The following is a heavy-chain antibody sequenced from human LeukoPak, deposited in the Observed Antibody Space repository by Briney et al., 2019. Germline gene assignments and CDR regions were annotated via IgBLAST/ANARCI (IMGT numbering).Heavy chain of an antibody. D-gene: IGHD3-22*01. CDR1: GYTFTGYY. Sequence: ASVKVSCKASGYTFTGYYMHWVRQAPGQGLEWMGWINPNSGGTNYAQKFQGRVTMTRDTSISTAYMELSRLRSDDTAVYYCARIAKPKRLRDYYDSSGYQHWGQGTLVTVSS. CDR3: ARIAKPKRLRDYYDSSGYQH. V-gene: IGHV1-2*02. CDR2: INPNSGGT. J-gene: IGHJ1*01.